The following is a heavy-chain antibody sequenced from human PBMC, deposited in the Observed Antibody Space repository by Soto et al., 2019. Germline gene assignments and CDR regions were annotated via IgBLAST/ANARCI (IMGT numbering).Heavy chain of an antibody. J-gene: IGHJ5*02. V-gene: IGHV3-23*01. CDR1: GFTFSSYA. Sequence: EVQLLESGGGLVQPGGSLRLSCAASGFTFSSYAMSWVRQAPGKGLEWVSAISGSGGSTYYADSVKGRFTISRDNSKNTLYLQMNSLRAEDTAAYDCAKDPWFGELLSGFDPWGQGTLVTVSS. CDR2: ISGSGGST. CDR3: AKDPWFGELLSGFDP. D-gene: IGHD3-10*01.